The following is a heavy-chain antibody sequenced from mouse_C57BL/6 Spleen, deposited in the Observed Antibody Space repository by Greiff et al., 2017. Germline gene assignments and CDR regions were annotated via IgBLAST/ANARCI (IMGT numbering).Heavy chain of an antibody. V-gene: IGHV5-4*01. CDR1: GFTFSSYA. CDR2: ISDGGSYT. Sequence: EVKVVESGGGLVKPGGSLKLSCAASGFTFSSYAMSWVRQTPEKRLEWVATISDGGSYTYYPDNVKGRFTISRDNAKNNLYLQMSHLKSEDTAMYYCAREGPYYAMDYWGQGTSVTVSS. J-gene: IGHJ4*01. CDR3: AREGPYYAMDY.